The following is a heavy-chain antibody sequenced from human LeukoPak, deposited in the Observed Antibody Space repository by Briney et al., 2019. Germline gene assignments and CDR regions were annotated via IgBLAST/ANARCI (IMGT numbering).Heavy chain of an antibody. V-gene: IGHV3-30-3*01. Sequence: GRSLRLSCAASGFTFSSYAMHWVRQAPGKGLEWVAVISYDGSNKYYADSVKGRFTISRDNSKNTLYLQMNSLRAEDTAVYYCARDTTGTIVVSGYNWFDPWGQGTLVTVSS. CDR1: GFTFSSYA. CDR2: ISYDGSNK. J-gene: IGHJ5*02. CDR3: ARDTTGTIVVSGYNWFDP. D-gene: IGHD2-2*01.